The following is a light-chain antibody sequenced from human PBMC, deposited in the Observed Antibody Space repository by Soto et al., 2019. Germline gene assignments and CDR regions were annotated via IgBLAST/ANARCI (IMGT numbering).Light chain of an antibody. CDR1: SSDVGNYNY. Sequence: QSALTQPRSVSGSPGQSVTISCTGTSSDVGNYNYVSWYQQHPGKAPKVMIYDVNKWPSGVPDRFSGFKSGNTASLTISGLQAEDEADYYCCSYAGSYTWVFGGGTKVTVL. V-gene: IGLV2-11*01. J-gene: IGLJ3*02. CDR3: CSYAGSYTWV. CDR2: DVN.